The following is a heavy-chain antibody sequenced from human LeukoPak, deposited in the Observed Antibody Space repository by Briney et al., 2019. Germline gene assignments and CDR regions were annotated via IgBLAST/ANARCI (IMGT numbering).Heavy chain of an antibody. D-gene: IGHD6-13*01. CDR3: ARSRTGTAAYAADY. CDR1: AFTFSSYG. V-gene: IGHV3-33*01. J-gene: IGHJ4*02. CDR2: IWYDGSNK. Sequence: PGGSLRLSWAASAFTFSSYGTHWVRQAPGKGLEWVAVIWYDGSNKYYVDSVKGRFTISRDNPKNTLYLQMNSLRGEDTAVYYCARSRTGTAAYAADYWGQGTLVTVSS.